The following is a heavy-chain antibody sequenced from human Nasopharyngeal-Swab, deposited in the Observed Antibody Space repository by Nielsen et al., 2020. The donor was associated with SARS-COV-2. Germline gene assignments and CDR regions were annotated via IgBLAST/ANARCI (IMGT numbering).Heavy chain of an antibody. V-gene: IGHV3-73*01. Sequence: GESLKISCAASGFIFSGSAMHWVRQASGKGLEWVGRIGDKDHNYATTYGAAVKGRFTISRDDSKNTAFLQMDRLKTEDTALYYCTTDYYFDYWGQGTLVTVSS. CDR1: GFIFSGSA. CDR2: IGDKDHNYAT. J-gene: IGHJ4*02. CDR3: TTDYYFDY.